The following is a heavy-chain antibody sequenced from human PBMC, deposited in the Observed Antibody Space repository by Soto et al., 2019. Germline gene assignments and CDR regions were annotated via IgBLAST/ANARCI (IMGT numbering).Heavy chain of an antibody. CDR2: VYNSGST. CDR1: GGSISSNY. J-gene: IGHJ4*02. V-gene: IGHV4-59*01. D-gene: IGHD6-13*01. CDR3: ARYRREAVAGYTLDN. Sequence: SETLSLTCTVSGGSISSNYWTWIRQPPGKGLEWIGYVYNSGSTNYNHSLKSRVTISEDTSKSQFSLKVNSMTAADTAVYYCARYRREAVAGYTLDNWGQGILVTVSS.